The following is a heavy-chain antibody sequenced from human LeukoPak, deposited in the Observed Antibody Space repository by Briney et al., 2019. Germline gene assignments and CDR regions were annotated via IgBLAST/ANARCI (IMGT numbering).Heavy chain of an antibody. Sequence: ASVKVSFKASGYSFTATYMHWVRQAPGQGLEWMGWVNPQNGDTQYAQKFQGRVTMTRDTSINTVYMEMTSLRSDDTAVYYCAPDSTTYPWGQGTMVTVSS. CDR1: GYSFTATY. D-gene: IGHD2-2*01. CDR3: APDSTTYP. J-gene: IGHJ3*01. CDR2: VNPQNGDT. V-gene: IGHV1-2*02.